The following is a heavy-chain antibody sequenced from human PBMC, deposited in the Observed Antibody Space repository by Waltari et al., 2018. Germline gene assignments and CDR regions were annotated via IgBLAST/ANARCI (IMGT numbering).Heavy chain of an antibody. D-gene: IGHD6-13*01. V-gene: IGHV3-7*01. CDR2: IKQEGSEK. J-gene: IGHJ4*02. Sequence: EVQLVESGGGLAQPGGSLRRSCAASGLSFSNYWMTWVRQASGKGPGWGANIKQEGSEKYYMGSVKGRFTISRDNAKNSLYLQMNNLRVEDTAVYYCTRGGRDSSWYWRDWGQGTLVTVSS. CDR1: GLSFSNYW. CDR3: TRGGRDSSWYWRD.